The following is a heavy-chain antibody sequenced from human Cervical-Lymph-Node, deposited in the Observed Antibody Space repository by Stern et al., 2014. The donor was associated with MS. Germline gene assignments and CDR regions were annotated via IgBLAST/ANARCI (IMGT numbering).Heavy chain of an antibody. CDR3: TREMAARRLDP. D-gene: IGHD5-24*01. CDR1: GSTVNSNY. V-gene: IGHV3-66*01. J-gene: IGHJ5*02. Sequence: EVQLLQSGGTLVQPGGSLRLSCAASGSTVNSNYMTWVRQAPGKGLEWVSIFYSGISTYYAESVKGRFSFSIDNSKNTLYLQMNNLRVEDTAMYYCTREMAARRLDPWGQGTLVIVSA. CDR2: FYSGIST.